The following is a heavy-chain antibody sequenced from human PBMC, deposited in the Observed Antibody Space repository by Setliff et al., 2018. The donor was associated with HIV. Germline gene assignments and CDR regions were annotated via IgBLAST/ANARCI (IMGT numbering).Heavy chain of an antibody. CDR3: ARVARVHPFDP. CDR1: GGSISSHC. CDR2: IYASGSI. V-gene: IGHV4-59*11. Sequence: SETLSLTCTVSGGSISSHCWSWIRQSPGKALEWIGYIYASGSIIYNPSLKSRVTMSVDRSKNQFSLRLTSVTAADTAMYYCARVARVHPFDPWGQGTLVTVSS. J-gene: IGHJ5*02.